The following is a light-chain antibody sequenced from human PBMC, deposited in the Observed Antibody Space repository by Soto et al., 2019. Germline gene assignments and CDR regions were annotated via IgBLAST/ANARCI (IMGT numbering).Light chain of an antibody. CDR1: QSTSTW. V-gene: IGKV1-5*03. J-gene: IGKJ1*01. CDR3: QQYITYPYA. Sequence: DIQMTQSPSTLSASVGDRDTITCRASQSTSTWLAWYQQRPGKTPKLLISEASKLESGVPSRFSGSGSGTEFTLTISSLQPDDFATYYCQQYITYPYAFGQGTKVEIK. CDR2: EAS.